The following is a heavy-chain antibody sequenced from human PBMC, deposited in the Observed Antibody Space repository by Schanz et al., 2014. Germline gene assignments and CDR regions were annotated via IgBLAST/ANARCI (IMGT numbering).Heavy chain of an antibody. CDR1: GFTFSDYW. J-gene: IGHJ4*02. CDR2: IFTDGRT. CDR3: ARGGPAYYFDD. V-gene: IGHV3-66*01. Sequence: EVQLLESGGGLVQPGGSLRLSCTASGFTFSDYWMSCVRQAPGRGLEWVSIIFTDGRTYYADSVKGRFTISRDSSKNTLFLQMNSLRAEDTAVYYCARGGPAYYFDDWGQGTLVTVSS.